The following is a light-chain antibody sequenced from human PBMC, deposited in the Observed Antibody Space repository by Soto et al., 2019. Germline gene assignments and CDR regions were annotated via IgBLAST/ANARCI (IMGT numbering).Light chain of an antibody. CDR1: DSNIGTNT. V-gene: IGLV1-44*01. CDR2: TSN. J-gene: IGLJ1*01. Sequence: SVLTQSPSASGTPGQRVTISCSGSDSNIGTNTVSWYLQLPGTAPKLLIYTSNQRPSGVPDRFSGSKSGTSASLAISGLQSEDAADYYCAAWDDSLNGYVFGTGTKLTVL. CDR3: AAWDDSLNGYV.